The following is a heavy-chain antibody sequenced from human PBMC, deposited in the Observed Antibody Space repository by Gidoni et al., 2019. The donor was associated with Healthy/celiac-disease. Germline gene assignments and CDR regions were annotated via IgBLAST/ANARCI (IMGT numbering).Heavy chain of an antibody. Sequence: EVQLVESGGGLVQPGGSLRLSCAASGFTFSSYSMNWVRQAPGKGLEWVSYISSSSSTIYYADSVKGRFTISRDNAKNSLYLQMNSLRDEDTAVYYCARGWEVVVAATHWYFDLWGRGTLVTVSS. CDR1: GFTFSSYS. J-gene: IGHJ2*01. D-gene: IGHD2-15*01. CDR2: ISSSSSTI. CDR3: ARGWEVVVAATHWYFDL. V-gene: IGHV3-48*02.